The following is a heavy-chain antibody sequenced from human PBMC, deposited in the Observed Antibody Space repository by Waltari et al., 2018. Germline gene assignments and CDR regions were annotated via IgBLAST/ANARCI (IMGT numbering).Heavy chain of an antibody. D-gene: IGHD6-19*01. CDR3: ARSAGLVGGWLYFDN. J-gene: IGHJ4*02. CDR1: GYSFSSYG. Sequence: QVQLVKSGIEIKETGASVKVACKTAGYSFSSYGITWVRQAPGQGLDWMGWSRGQHDDTNYAQNFQGRVTMTTDTSTTTAYMELRNLRSDDPAVYYCARSAGLVGGWLYFDNWGQGTLVTVSS. V-gene: IGHV1-18*01. CDR2: SRGQHDDT.